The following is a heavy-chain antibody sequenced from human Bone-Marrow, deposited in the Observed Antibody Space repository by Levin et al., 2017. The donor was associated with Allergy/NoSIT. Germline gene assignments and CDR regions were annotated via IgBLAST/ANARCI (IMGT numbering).Heavy chain of an antibody. J-gene: IGHJ6*03. CDR3: ARDSRNVVVPAAMPKYYYYYYYMDV. CDR1: GGTFSSYA. Sequence: KISCKASGGTFSSYAISWVRQAPGQGLEWMGGIIPIFGTANYAQKFQGRVTITADESTSTAYMELSSLRSEDTAVYYCARDSRNVVVPAAMPKYYYYYYYMDVWGKGTTVTVSS. D-gene: IGHD2-2*01. CDR2: IIPIFGTA. V-gene: IGHV1-69*01.